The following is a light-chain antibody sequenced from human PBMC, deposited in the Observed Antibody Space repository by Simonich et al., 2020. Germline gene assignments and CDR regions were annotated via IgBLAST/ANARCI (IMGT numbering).Light chain of an antibody. V-gene: IGKV4-1*01. CDR2: WAS. Sequence: DIVMTQSPDSLAVSLGGRAPINCKSSQSVLSSSNNKNYLAWYQQKPGQPPKLLIYWASTRDTGVPDRFSGSGSGTEFTLTISSLQSEDLAVYYCQQYYSTPWTFGQGTKVEIK. J-gene: IGKJ1*01. CDR1: QSVLSSSNNKNY. CDR3: QQYYSTPWT.